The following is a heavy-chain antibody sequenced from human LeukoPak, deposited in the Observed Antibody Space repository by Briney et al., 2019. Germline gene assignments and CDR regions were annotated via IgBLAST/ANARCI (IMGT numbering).Heavy chain of an antibody. CDR3: ARQVGGSGSYFFPPFDY. CDR1: GGSFSGYY. D-gene: IGHD3-10*01. V-gene: IGHV4-34*01. Sequence: SETLSLTCAVYGGSFSGYYWSWIRQPPGKGLEWIGEINHSGSTYYNPSLKSRVTISVDTSKNQFSLKLSSVTAADTAVYYCARQVGGSGSYFFPPFDYWGQGTLVTVSS. CDR2: INHSGST. J-gene: IGHJ4*02.